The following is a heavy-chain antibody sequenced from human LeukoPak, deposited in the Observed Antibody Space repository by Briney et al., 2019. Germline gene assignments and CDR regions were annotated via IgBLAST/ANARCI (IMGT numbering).Heavy chain of an antibody. CDR1: GGSISSFF. J-gene: IGHJ3*02. CDR2: IFYSGST. Sequence: PSETLSLTCSVSGGSISSFFWSWIRQPPGKGLEWIAYIFYSGSTNYNPSLKSRVTISVDTSKNQFSLKLSSVTAADTAVYYCARVIRGIDALDIWGRGTMVTVSS. CDR3: ARVIRGIDALDI. D-gene: IGHD6-13*01. V-gene: IGHV4-59*01.